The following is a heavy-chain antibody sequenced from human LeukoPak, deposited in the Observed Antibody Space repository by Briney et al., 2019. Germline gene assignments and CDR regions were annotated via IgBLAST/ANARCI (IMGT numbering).Heavy chain of an antibody. CDR2: INHSGST. D-gene: IGHD6-13*01. V-gene: IGHV4-34*01. CDR3: ARGAIIGKQLVR. J-gene: IGHJ4*02. CDR1: GGSFSGYY. Sequence: PSETLSLTCAVYGGSFSGYYWSWIRQPPGKGLEWIGEINHSGSTNYNPSLKSRVTISVDTSKNQFSLKLSSVTAADTAVYYCARGAIIGKQLVRWGQGTLVTVSS.